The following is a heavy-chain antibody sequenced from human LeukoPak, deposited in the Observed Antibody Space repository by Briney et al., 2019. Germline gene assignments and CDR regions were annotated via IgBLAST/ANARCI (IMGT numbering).Heavy chain of an antibody. CDR1: GYTFTGYY. Sequence: ASVKVSCKASGYTFTGYYMHWVRQAPGQGLEWMGWINPNSGGTNYAQKFQGRVTMTRDTSISTAYMELDSLISDDTAVYYCARARGSSNWFVDQNPRRNWFDPWGQGTLVTVSS. V-gene: IGHV1-2*02. CDR3: ARARGSSNWFVDQNPRRNWFDP. J-gene: IGHJ5*02. D-gene: IGHD6-13*01. CDR2: INPNSGGT.